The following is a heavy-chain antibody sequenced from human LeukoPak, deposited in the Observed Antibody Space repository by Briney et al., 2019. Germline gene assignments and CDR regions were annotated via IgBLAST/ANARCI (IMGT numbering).Heavy chain of an antibody. D-gene: IGHD5-24*01. J-gene: IGHJ4*02. CDR1: GFTFSSYG. V-gene: IGHV3-33*01. CDR2: IWYDGSNK. CDR3: ARGEMATMQNVLFDY. Sequence: GGSLRLSCAASGFTFSSYGMHWVRQAPGKGLEWVAVIWYDGSNKYYADSVKGRFTISRDNSKNTLYLQMNSLRAEDTAVYYCARGEMATMQNVLFDYWGQGTLVTVSS.